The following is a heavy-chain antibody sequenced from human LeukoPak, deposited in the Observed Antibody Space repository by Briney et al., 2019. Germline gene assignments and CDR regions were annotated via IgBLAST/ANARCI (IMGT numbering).Heavy chain of an antibody. Sequence: GGSLRLSCAASGFTFSRYSMNWVRQAPGKGLEWVGRIKSKTDGGTSDYAAPVKGRFTISRDDSKNTLYLQMNSLKTEDTAVYYCTTDYDVLPLQDWGQGTLVTVSS. V-gene: IGHV3-15*01. CDR3: TTDYDVLPLQD. J-gene: IGHJ4*02. CDR1: GFTFSRYS. D-gene: IGHD3-9*01. CDR2: IKSKTDGGTS.